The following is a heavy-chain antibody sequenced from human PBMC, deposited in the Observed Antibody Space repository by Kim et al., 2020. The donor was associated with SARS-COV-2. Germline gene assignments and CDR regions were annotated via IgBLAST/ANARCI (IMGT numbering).Heavy chain of an antibody. J-gene: IGHJ5*02. V-gene: IGHV4-39*02. Sequence: SYTPSLKSRVPISVDPSNNHFSLRLGSVTAADTAVYYCARLRSGVGWFDPWGQGTLVTVSS. CDR3: ARLRSGVGWFDP. D-gene: IGHD5-12*01.